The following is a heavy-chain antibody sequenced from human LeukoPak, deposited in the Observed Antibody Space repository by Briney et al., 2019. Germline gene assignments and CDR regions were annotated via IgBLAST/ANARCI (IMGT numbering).Heavy chain of an antibody. CDR3: ARHPPTSPEPSYYYYYYMDV. CDR2: IYYSGST. D-gene: IGHD2-2*01. Sequence: SETLSLTCTVSGGSISSYYWSWIRQPPGKGLEWIGYIYYSGSTNYNPSLKSRVTISVDTSKNQFSLKLSTVTAADTAVYYCARHPPTSPEPSYYYYYYMDVWGKGTTVTVSS. V-gene: IGHV4-59*08. J-gene: IGHJ6*03. CDR1: GGSISSYY.